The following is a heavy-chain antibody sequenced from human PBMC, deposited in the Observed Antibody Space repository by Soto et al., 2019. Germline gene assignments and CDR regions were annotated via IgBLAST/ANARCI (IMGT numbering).Heavy chain of an antibody. Sequence: QVQLQESGPGLVKPSETLSLTCTVFGGSINSFYWSWIRQPPGKGLEWIGYISYSGSTNYNPSLQSRVSVSVDTSENMFSLKLTSLTAADTAVYYCAKHIGRGRRPPTPFDLWGQGTPVTVSS. CDR1: GGSINSFY. CDR3: AKHIGRGRRPPTPFDL. D-gene: IGHD1-26*01. J-gene: IGHJ4*02. V-gene: IGHV4-59*08. CDR2: ISYSGST.